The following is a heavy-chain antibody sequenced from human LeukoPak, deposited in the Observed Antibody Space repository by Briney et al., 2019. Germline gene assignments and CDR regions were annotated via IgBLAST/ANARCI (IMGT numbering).Heavy chain of an antibody. CDR3: ARDMSYGYELDY. V-gene: IGHV4-39*07. CDR1: GGSISSSSYY. CDR2: IYYSGST. J-gene: IGHJ4*02. D-gene: IGHD5-18*01. Sequence: SETLSLTCTVSGGSISSSSYYWGWIRQPPGKGLEWIGSIYYSGSTYYNPSLKSRVTISVDTSKNQFSLKLSSVTAADTAVYYCARDMSYGYELDYWGQGTLVTVSS.